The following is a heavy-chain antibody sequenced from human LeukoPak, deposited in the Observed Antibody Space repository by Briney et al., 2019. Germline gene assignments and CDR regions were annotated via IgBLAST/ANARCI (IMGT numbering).Heavy chain of an antibody. CDR2: VYHTGTT. CDR3: AREPSYCSSTSCSPPEMGWFDP. CDR1: GGSISSSHY. Sequence: SGTLSLTCTVSGGSISSSHYWNWVRQSPGKGLEWIGDVYHTGTTNYNPSLKSRVTISVVTNQFYLKLSSVTAADTAVYYCAREPSYCSSTSCSPPEMGWFDPWGQGTLVTVSS. D-gene: IGHD2-2*01. J-gene: IGHJ5*02. V-gene: IGHV4-4*02.